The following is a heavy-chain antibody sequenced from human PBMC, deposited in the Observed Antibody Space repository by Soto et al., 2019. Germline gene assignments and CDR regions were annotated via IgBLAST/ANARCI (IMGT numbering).Heavy chain of an antibody. J-gene: IGHJ4*02. V-gene: IGHV2-5*02. CDR2: IYWDDDK. CDR1: GFSLSTSGIG. CDR3: AHRLSRTPASGSGSWGPYYFDY. D-gene: IGHD3-10*01. Sequence: ESGPTLVNPTQTLTLTCTFSGFSLSTSGIGVGWIRQPPGKALEWLALIYWDDDKRYSPSLKSRLTITKDTSKNQVVLTVTNMDPVDTATYYCAHRLSRTPASGSGSWGPYYFDYWGQGTLVTVSS.